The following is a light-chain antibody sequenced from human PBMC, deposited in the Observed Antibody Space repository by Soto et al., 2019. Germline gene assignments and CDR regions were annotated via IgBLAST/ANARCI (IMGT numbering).Light chain of an antibody. CDR3: SSYTSSSTLYV. CDR2: EVS. Sequence: QSALTQPASVSGSPGQSITISCTGTSSDVGGYNYVSWYQQHPGKAPKLMIYEVSHRPSGVSNRFSGSKSGNTASLTISGLQAEEEADYSCSSYTSSSTLYVFGTGTKLTVL. J-gene: IGLJ1*01. CDR1: SSDVGGYNY. V-gene: IGLV2-14*01.